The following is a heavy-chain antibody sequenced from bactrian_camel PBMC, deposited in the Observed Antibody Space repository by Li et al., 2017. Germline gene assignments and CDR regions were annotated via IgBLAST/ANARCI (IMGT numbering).Heavy chain of an antibody. CDR2: IATGSGNT. Sequence: SGYTYNRNCMAWFRQAPGKEREGVARIATGSGNTYYADSVKGRFTISQDNAKNTVYLQMNSLKPEDTAMYYCAAGWVGGSLRSIKEAAFAYWGQGTQVTV. CDR3: AAGWVGGSLRSIKEAAFAY. D-gene: IGHD5*01. CDR1: GYTYNRNC. V-gene: IGHV3S25*01. J-gene: IGHJ6*01.